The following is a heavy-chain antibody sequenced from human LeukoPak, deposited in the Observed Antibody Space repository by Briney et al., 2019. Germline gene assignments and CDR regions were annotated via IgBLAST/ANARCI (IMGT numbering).Heavy chain of an antibody. V-gene: IGHV3-33*01. D-gene: IGHD4-17*01. CDR2: IWYDGSNK. CDR3: ARDVGYGDYVGY. Sequence: GGSLRLSCAASGFTFSSYGMHWVRQAPGKGLEWVAVIWYDGSNKYYADSVKGRFTISRDNAKNSLYLQMNSLRAEDTAVYYCARDVGYGDYVGYWGQGTLVTVSS. J-gene: IGHJ4*02. CDR1: GFTFSSYG.